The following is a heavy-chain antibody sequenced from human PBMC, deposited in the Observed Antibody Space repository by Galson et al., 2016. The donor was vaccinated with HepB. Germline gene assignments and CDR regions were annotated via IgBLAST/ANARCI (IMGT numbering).Heavy chain of an antibody. V-gene: IGHV3-23*01. CDR3: ARYKVGVNSLDC. D-gene: IGHD1-14*01. J-gene: IGHJ4*02. CDR2: ISLSGDST. Sequence: SLRLSCAASGFNFSRFAMSWVRQAPGKGLEWVSGISLSGDSTDYAESVTGRFTISRDNSKSVLYLQMNSLRAGDTAHCFCARYKVGVNSLDCWGQGTLVTVS. CDR1: GFNFSRFA.